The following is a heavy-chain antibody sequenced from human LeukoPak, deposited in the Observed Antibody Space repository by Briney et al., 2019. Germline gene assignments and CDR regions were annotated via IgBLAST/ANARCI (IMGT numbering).Heavy chain of an antibody. J-gene: IGHJ4*02. CDR1: GYTFTSYG. Sequence: ASVKVSCKASGYTFTSYGISWVRQAPGQGLEWMGWISAHNGNTNYAQRLQGRVTMTTDTSTSTAYMELRSLRSDDTAVYYCARDRVWAYSSSTAFDHWGQGTLVTVSS. D-gene: IGHD6-6*01. CDR2: ISAHNGNT. V-gene: IGHV1-18*01. CDR3: ARDRVWAYSSSTAFDH.